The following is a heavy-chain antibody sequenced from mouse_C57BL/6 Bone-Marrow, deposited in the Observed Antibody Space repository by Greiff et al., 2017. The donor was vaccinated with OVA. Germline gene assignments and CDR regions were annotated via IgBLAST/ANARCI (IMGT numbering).Heavy chain of an antibody. D-gene: IGHD4-1*02. J-gene: IGHJ4*01. V-gene: IGHV3-6*01. CDR3: ASQLRYYAMDY. CDR1: GYSITSGYY. Sequence: EVQRVESGPGLVKPSQSLSLTCSVTGYSITSGYYWNWIRQFPGNKLEWMGYISYDGSNNYNPSLKNRISITRDTSKNQFFLKLNSVTTEDTATYYCASQLRYYAMDYWGQGTSVTVSS. CDR2: ISYDGSN.